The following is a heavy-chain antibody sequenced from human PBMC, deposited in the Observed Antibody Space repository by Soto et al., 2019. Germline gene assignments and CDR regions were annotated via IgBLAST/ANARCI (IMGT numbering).Heavy chain of an antibody. CDR3: ARGWSSSWGH. D-gene: IGHD6-13*01. V-gene: IGHV3-74*01. CDR2: IRSDGSRT. CDR1: GFTFRNYW. Sequence: EVQLVESGGGLVQPGVSLRLSCAAAGFTFRNYWMHWVRQAPGKVLVWVSGIRSDGSRTNYADSEKGRFTISRDNVKNTMYLQMNSLRAEDTAVYYCARGWSSSWGHWGQGTLVTVSS. J-gene: IGHJ4*02.